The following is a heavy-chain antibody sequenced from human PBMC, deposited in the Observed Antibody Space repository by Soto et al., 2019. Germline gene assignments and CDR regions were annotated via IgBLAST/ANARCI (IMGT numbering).Heavy chain of an antibody. Sequence: QVQLVQSGAEVKKPGASVKVSCKASGYTLTTYGISWVRQAPGQGLEWMGWFSPYNGNTNYAQKVQGRVTIATDTSSNTAYMELRSLRSDDTAVYYCAREETSHSHTSYYYAGMDVWGQGTTVTVSS. CDR1: GYTLTTYG. V-gene: IGHV1-18*04. J-gene: IGHJ6*02. CDR3: AREETSHSHTSYYYAGMDV. CDR2: FSPYNGNT.